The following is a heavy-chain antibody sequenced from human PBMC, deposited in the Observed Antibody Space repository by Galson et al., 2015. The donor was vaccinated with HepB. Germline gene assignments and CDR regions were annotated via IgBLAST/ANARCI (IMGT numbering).Heavy chain of an antibody. CDR2: IVVGSGNT. V-gene: IGHV1-58*02. J-gene: IGHJ3*02. CDR1: GFTFTSSA. CDR3: AAAPGNIAVAGMGLNDAFDI. D-gene: IGHD6-19*01. Sequence: SVKVSCKASGFTFTSSAMQWVRQARGQRLEWIGWIVVGSGNTNYAQKFQERVTITRDMSTSTAYMELSSLRSEDTAVYYCAAAPGNIAVAGMGLNDAFDIWGQGTMVTVSS.